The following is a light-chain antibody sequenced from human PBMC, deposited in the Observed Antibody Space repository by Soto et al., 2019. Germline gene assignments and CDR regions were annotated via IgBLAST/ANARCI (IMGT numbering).Light chain of an antibody. CDR2: GAS. Sequence: DIQMTQSPASLSASVGDRVTITCRASQGISNYLAWYQQKPGKVPTLLIYGASTLQAGVPSRFSGSGSGTDFTLTISSLQPEDVATYYCQKYNGAPRAFGQGTKVEVK. CDR3: QKYNGAPRA. J-gene: IGKJ1*01. CDR1: QGISNY. V-gene: IGKV1-27*01.